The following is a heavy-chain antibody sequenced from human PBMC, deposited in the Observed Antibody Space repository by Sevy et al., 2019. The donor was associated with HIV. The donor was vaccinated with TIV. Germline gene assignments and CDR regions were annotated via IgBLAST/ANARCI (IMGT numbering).Heavy chain of an antibody. CDR2: IYSGGST. CDR1: GFTVSSNY. J-gene: IGHJ6*02. V-gene: IGHV3-53*01. Sequence: GGSLRLSCAASGFTVSSNYMSWVRQAPGKVLEWVAVIYSGGSTYYADSVKGRFTISRDNAKITLYLQMNSLRAEDTAVYYCAATTVTTNYYYGMDVWGQGTTVTVSS. CDR3: AATTVTTNYYYGMDV. D-gene: IGHD4-17*01.